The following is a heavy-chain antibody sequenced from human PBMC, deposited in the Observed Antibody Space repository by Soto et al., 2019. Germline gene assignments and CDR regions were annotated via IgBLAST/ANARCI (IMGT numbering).Heavy chain of an antibody. V-gene: IGHV3-7*01. J-gene: IGHJ6*02. CDR2: IKQDGSEK. CDR3: ARDRYSYYDFWSGSLPYYYFGMDV. Sequence: EVQLVESGGGLVQPGGSLRLSCAASGFTFSSYWMSWVRQAPGKGLEWVANIKQDGSEKYYVDSVKGRFTISRDNAKNSLSLQMNSLRAEDTAVYYCARDRYSYYDFWSGSLPYYYFGMDVWGQGTTVTVSS. CDR1: GFTFSSYW. D-gene: IGHD3-3*01.